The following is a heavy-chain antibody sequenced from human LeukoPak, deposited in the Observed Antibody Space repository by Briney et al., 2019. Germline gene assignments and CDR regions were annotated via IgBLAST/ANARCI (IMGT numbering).Heavy chain of an antibody. V-gene: IGHV3-20*04. CDR2: INWNGGST. D-gene: IGHD3-10*01. J-gene: IGHJ3*02. CDR1: GFTFDDYG. Sequence: GGSLRLSCAASGFTFDDYGMSWVRQAPGKGLEWVSGINWNGGSTGYADSVKGRFTISRDNAKNTLYLRMNSLRAEDTAVYYCAGEFEGQEAGAYGSGSYDVFDIWGQGTMVTVSS. CDR3: AGEFEGQEAGAYGSGSYDVFDI.